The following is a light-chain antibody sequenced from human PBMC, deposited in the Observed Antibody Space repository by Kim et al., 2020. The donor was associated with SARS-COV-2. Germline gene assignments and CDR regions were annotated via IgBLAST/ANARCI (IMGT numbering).Light chain of an antibody. J-gene: IGKJ4*01. CDR1: QSLNIN. V-gene: IGKV3-15*01. CDR3: QQYNQWPLT. CDR2: GAS. Sequence: EMVMTQSPATLSVSPGERATLSCRASQSLNINLAWYQQKPGQAPRLLIYGASTRATGIPARFSGRGSGTEFTLTISSLQSEDSAVYYCQQYNQWPLTFGGGTKVDIK.